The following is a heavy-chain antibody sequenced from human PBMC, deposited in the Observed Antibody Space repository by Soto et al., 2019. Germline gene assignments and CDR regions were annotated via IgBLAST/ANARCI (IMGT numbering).Heavy chain of an antibody. J-gene: IGHJ4*02. V-gene: IGHV3-30*18. CDR1: GFTFSSYG. Sequence: PGGSLRLSCAASGFTFSSYGMHWVRQAPGKGLEWVAVISYDGSNKYYADSVKGRFTISRDNSKNTLYLQMNSLRAEDTAVYYCAKDSYGNYLDYWGQGTLVTVSS. CDR2: ISYDGSNK. CDR3: AKDSYGNYLDY. D-gene: IGHD3-10*01.